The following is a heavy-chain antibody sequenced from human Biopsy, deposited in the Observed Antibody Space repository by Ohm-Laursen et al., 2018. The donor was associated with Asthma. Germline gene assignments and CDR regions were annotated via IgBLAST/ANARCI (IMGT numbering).Heavy chain of an antibody. Sequence: SLRLSCAASGFTFMTYGMHWVRQVPGKGLEWVALVSSDGHNKYYEDSVKGRFTISRDNFRNRLYLQINSLTVEDSAVYFCARQSGQEYGDSIPFDAWGQGTKVAVSS. CDR2: VSSDGHNK. CDR1: GFTFMTYG. V-gene: IGHV3-30*03. J-gene: IGHJ3*01. CDR3: ARQSGQEYGDSIPFDA. D-gene: IGHD3-22*01.